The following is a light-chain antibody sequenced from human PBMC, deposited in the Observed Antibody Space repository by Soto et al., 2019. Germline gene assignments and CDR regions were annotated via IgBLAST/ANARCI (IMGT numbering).Light chain of an antibody. Sequence: DIQMTQSPSSLSASVGDRVTINCRASQTISSWLAWYQQKPGRAPKLLIYAASTLQSGVPSRFSGSGSGTEFTLTITSLQPEDFATYYCQQLNSFPITFGQGTRLEIK. V-gene: IGKV1-9*01. J-gene: IGKJ5*01. CDR3: QQLNSFPIT. CDR1: QTISSW. CDR2: AAS.